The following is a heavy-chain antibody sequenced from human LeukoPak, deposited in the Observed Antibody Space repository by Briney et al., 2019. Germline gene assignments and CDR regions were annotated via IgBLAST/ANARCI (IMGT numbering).Heavy chain of an antibody. V-gene: IGHV4-34*01. CDR1: DGLFSGYY. J-gene: IGHJ5*02. D-gene: IGHD2-2*02. CDR3: ARVPDCRTTSCYTLGWLDP. CDR2: VNHSGTT. Sequence: SETLSLTXAVYDGLFSGYYWSWIRQPPGMGVEWIGEVNHSGTTNYNPSLKSRVTISVDTSKSQFSLKLTSVTAADTAVYYCARVPDCRTTSCYTLGWLDPWGQGTLVTVSS.